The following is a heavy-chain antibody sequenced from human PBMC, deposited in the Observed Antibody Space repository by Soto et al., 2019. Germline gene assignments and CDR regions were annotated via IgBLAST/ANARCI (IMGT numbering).Heavy chain of an antibody. Sequence: SETLSLTCAIYGGSFSSHSRSWVRQPPGKGLEWIGEIHHDGITNYNPSLKSRVTISGDTSKSQFSLELTSLTAADTAVYYCATYDVGTIIQDYLAQGTLVTVSS. CDR2: IHHDGIT. D-gene: IGHD7-27*01. CDR1: GGSFSSHS. J-gene: IGHJ4*02. V-gene: IGHV4-34*01. CDR3: ATYDVGTIIQDY.